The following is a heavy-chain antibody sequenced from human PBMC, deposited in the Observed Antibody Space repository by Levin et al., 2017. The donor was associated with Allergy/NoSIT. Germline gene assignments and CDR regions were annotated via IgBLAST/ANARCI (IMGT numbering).Heavy chain of an antibody. CDR3: ARFDYGDYGSGYYYGMDV. V-gene: IGHV5-51*01. Sequence: GESLKISCKGSGYSFTSYWIGWVRQMPGKGLEWMGIIYPGDSDTRYSPSFQGQVTISADKSISTAYLQWSSLKASDTAMYYCARFDYGDYGSGYYYGMDVWGQGTTVTVSS. J-gene: IGHJ6*02. CDR1: GYSFTSYW. CDR2: IYPGDSDT. D-gene: IGHD4-17*01.